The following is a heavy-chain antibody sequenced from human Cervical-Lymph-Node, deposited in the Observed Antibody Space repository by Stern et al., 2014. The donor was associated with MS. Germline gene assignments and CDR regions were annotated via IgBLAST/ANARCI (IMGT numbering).Heavy chain of an antibody. CDR1: GFSLSTRGMR. CDR2: IDWDNTE. J-gene: IGHJ5*02. CDR3: ARSYNWSPFDP. Sequence: QVTLKESGPAMVKPTQTLTLTCTFSGFSLSTRGMRVSWIRQPPGKALEWLARIDWDNTEFYSPSLKPRLSISKDTSRNQVVLVMTNMDPTDTATYFCARSYNWSPFDPWGQGTLVTVSS. D-gene: IGHD1-1*01. V-gene: IGHV2-70*04.